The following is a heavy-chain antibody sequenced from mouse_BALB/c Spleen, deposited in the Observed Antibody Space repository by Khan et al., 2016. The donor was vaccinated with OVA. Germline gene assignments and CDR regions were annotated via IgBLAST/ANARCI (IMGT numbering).Heavy chain of an antibody. Sequence: QVQLQQSGPELVKPGASVKISSKASVYAFSSSWMNWVKQRPGQGLEWIGRIYPGDGNTNYNGKFKGKATLTADKSSSTAYMQLSSLTSVDSAVYCRAREDGDYYAMEFWGRGTSVTVSS. CDR2: IYPGDGNT. J-gene: IGHJ4*01. CDR3: AREDGDYYAMEF. D-gene: IGHD2-13*01. CDR1: VYAFSSSW. V-gene: IGHV1-82*01.